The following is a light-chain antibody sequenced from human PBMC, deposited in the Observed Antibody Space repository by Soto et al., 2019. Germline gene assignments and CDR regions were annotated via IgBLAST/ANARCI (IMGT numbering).Light chain of an antibody. CDR2: GDS. CDR3: HHYET. CDR1: QSVSRSY. J-gene: IGKJ1*01. Sequence: EILLTQSPGTLSLSPGDRVTISCRASQSVSRSYLGWYQKKPGQAPRLLMYGDSIRAAGVPDRFSGRGSGTEITLTIRRLEHEDYTVYYCHHYETFGQGTKVDIK. V-gene: IGKV3-20*01.